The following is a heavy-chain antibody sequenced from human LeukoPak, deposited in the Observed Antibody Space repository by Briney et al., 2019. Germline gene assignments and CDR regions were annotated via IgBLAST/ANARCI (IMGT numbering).Heavy chain of an antibody. CDR1: GFTFSSYG. D-gene: IGHD3-10*01. V-gene: IGHV3-33*01. J-gene: IGHJ2*01. CDR3: ARLPIGVPRGNWYFDL. CDR2: IWYDGSNK. Sequence: GGSLRLSCAASGFTFSSYGMHRVRQAPGKGLEWVAVIWYDGSNKYYADSVKGRFTISRDNSKNTLYLQMNSLRAEDTAVYYCARLPIGVPRGNWYFDLWGRGTLVTVSS.